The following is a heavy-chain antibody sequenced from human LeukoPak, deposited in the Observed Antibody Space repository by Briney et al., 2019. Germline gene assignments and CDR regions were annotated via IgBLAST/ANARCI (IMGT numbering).Heavy chain of an antibody. CDR1: GGTFSSYA. Sequence: ASVKVSCKASGGTFSSYAISWVRQAPGQGLEWMGGIIPIFGTANYAQKFQGRVTITADESTSTAYMELRSLRSDDTAVCYCARARASLYYFDYWGQGTLVTVSS. CDR3: ARARASLYYFDY. J-gene: IGHJ4*02. D-gene: IGHD2-15*01. V-gene: IGHV1-69*01. CDR2: IIPIFGTA.